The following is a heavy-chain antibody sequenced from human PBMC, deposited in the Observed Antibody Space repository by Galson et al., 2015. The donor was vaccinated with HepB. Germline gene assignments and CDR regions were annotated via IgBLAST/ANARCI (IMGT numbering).Heavy chain of an antibody. CDR3: ARDSDVTNGYYNSFDY. V-gene: IGHV3-30-3*01. J-gene: IGHJ4*02. D-gene: IGHD2-8*01. CDR1: GFTFTNFT. Sequence: SLRLSCAASGFTFTNFTMHWVRQAPGKGLEWVTTITYDGNNKFYADSVKGRFTVSRDIAKNTLYLQMNSLRAEDTAVYYCARDSDVTNGYYNSFDYCGQGSVGAV. CDR2: ITYDGNNK.